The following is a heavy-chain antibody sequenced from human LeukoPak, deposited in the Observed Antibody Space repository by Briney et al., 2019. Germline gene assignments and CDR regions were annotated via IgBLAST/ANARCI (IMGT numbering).Heavy chain of an antibody. J-gene: IGHJ4*02. CDR1: GGSISSGGYS. D-gene: IGHD3-22*01. CDR3: ASQYYYDSSGYHMDY. V-gene: IGHV4-30-2*01. CDR2: IYHSGST. Sequence: SETLSLTCAVSGGSISSGGYSWSWIRQPPGKGLEWIGYIYHSGSTYYNPPLKSRVTISVDRSKNQFSLKLSSVTDADTAVYYCASQYYYDSSGYHMDYWGQGTLVTVSS.